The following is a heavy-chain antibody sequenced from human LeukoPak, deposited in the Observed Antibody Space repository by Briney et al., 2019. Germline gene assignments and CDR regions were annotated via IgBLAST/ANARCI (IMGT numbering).Heavy chain of an antibody. CDR1: GFTFSSYT. Sequence: GGSLRLSCAASGFTFSSYTMHWVRQAPGKGLEWVSLISWDGGSTYYADSVKGRFTISRDNSKNSLYLQMNSLRTEDTALYYCAKDNRQYQLLGDYMDVWGKGTTVTISS. J-gene: IGHJ6*03. V-gene: IGHV3-43*01. D-gene: IGHD2-2*01. CDR3: AKDNRQYQLLGDYMDV. CDR2: ISWDGGST.